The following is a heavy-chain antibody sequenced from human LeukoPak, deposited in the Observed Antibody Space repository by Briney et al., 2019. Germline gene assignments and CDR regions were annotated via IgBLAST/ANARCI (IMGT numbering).Heavy chain of an antibody. CDR2: ISSSGSP. D-gene: IGHD1-26*01. CDR3: ARRTSNPVGAIDY. Sequence: SETLSLTCTVSSGSIRSSDYYWGWIRQPPGKGLEWIGAISSSGSPYYNPSLKSRVTISVDSSMNQFSLKLSSVTAADTAVFYCARRTSNPVGAIDYWGQGALVTVSS. J-gene: IGHJ4*02. V-gene: IGHV4-39*01. CDR1: SGSIRSSDYY.